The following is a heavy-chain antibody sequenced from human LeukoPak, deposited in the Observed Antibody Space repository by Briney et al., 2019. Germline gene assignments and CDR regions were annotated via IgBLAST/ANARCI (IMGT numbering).Heavy chain of an antibody. Sequence: ASGXXVSNXXXXXXXXAXXXXXEWXAIIYSGGSTYYPDSGKGRFTLSRDSSKNTLYLQMNSLRAEDTAVYYCARVIVGDVYDAFDIWGLGTLVTVSS. D-gene: IGHD1-26*01. V-gene: IGHV3-66*01. CDR1: GXXVSNXX. CDR2: IYSGGST. J-gene: IGHJ3*02. CDR3: ARVIVGDVYDAFDI.